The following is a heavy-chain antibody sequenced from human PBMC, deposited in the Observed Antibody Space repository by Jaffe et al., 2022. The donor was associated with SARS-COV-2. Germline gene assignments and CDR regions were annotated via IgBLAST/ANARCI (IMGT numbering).Heavy chain of an antibody. J-gene: IGHJ6*02. CDR2: IKSKTDGGTT. D-gene: IGHD6-6*01. CDR1: GFTFSNAW. CDR3: TTAPYSSSPWGGYYYYGMDV. V-gene: IGHV3-15*01. Sequence: EVQLVESGGGLVKPGGSLRLSCAASGFTFSNAWMSWVRQAPGKGLEWVGRIKSKTDGGTTDYAAPVKGRFTISRDDSKNTLYLQMNSLKTEDTAVYYCTTAPYSSSPWGGYYYYGMDVWGQGTTVTVSS.